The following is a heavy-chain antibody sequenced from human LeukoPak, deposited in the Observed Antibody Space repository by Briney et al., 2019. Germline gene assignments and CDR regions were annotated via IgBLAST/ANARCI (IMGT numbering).Heavy chain of an antibody. CDR2: ISAYNGNT. J-gene: IGHJ3*02. CDR1: GYTFTSYG. Sequence: ASVKVSCKASGYTFTSYGISWVRQAPGQGLEWMGWISAYNGNTNYAQKLQGRVTMTTDTSTSTAYMELRSPRSDDTAVYYCARDGTEIGLLWEGDIWGQGTMVTVSS. V-gene: IGHV1-18*01. D-gene: IGHD3-16*01. CDR3: ARDGTEIGLLWEGDI.